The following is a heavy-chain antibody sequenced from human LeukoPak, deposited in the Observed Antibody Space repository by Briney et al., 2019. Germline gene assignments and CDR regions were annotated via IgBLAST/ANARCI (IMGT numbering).Heavy chain of an antibody. CDR1: GFTFSSYW. J-gene: IGHJ4*02. CDR2: IKQDGSEK. CDR3: ARDIVRGTNGDYGY. D-gene: IGHD4-17*01. V-gene: IGHV3-7*01. Sequence: GGSLRLSCAASGFTFSSYWMSWVRQAPGKGLEWVANIKQDGSEKYYVDSVKGRFTISRDNAKNSLYQQMNSLRAEDTAVYYCARDIVRGTNGDYGYWGQGTLVTVSS.